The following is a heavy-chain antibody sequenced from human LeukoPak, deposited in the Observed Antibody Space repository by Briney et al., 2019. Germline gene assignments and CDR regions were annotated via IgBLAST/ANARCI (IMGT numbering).Heavy chain of an antibody. J-gene: IGHJ5*02. CDR2: ISWNSGSI. V-gene: IGHV3-9*01. D-gene: IGHD3-16*01. Sequence: GRSLRLSCAASGFTFDDYAMHWVRQAPGKGLEWVSGISWNSGSIGYADSVKGRFTISRDNAKNSLYLQMNSLRAEDTALYYCAKDWTPHNRVYDCLDAWGQGTQVTVSS. CDR1: GFTFDDYA. CDR3: AKDWTPHNRVYDCLDA.